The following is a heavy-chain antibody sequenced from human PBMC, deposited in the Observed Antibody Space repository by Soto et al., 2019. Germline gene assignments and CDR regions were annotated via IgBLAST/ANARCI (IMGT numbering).Heavy chain of an antibody. CDR1: GFSFSDFT. J-gene: IGHJ4*02. CDR3: AKIARPSPISGTLDS. D-gene: IGHD6-25*01. V-gene: IGHV3-23*01. CDR2: ISGTGLSR. Sequence: EVQLLESGGGLVRPGGSLRVSCVASGFSFSDFTMNWVRQAPGKGLEWVASISGTGLSRYYADSVKGRFTVSRDNSKKTVNLQMNTLRTEDTAIYFCAKIARPSPISGTLDSWGQGTLVIVSS.